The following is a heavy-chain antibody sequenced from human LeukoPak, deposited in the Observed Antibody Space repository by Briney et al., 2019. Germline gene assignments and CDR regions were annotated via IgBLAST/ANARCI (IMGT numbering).Heavy chain of an antibody. V-gene: IGHV6-1*01. CDR2: TYYESKWYN. Sequence: SQTLSLACAISEDSVSRNSGTWNWIRQSPSRGLEWLGRTYYESKWYNDYAVSVKSRITINPDTSKNQVSLQLSSVTPEDTAVYYCARVTTTMVRGVILYYYGMDVWGQGTTVTVSS. D-gene: IGHD3-10*01. CDR1: EDSVSRNSGT. J-gene: IGHJ6*02. CDR3: ARVTTTMVRGVILYYYGMDV.